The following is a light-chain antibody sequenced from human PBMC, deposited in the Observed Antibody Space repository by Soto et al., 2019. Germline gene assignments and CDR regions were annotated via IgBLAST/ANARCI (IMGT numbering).Light chain of an antibody. J-gene: IGLJ3*02. CDR2: SVS. CDR1: SSDIGTYDH. CDR3: SSYTSSSTRDWV. V-gene: IGLV2-14*01. Sequence: QSALTQPASVSGSPGQSITISCSGTSSDIGTYDHVAWFQQFPGKTPKLMIYSVSNRPSGVSYRFSGSKSGNTASLTISGLQAEDEADYYCSSYTSSSTRDWVFGGGTQLTVL.